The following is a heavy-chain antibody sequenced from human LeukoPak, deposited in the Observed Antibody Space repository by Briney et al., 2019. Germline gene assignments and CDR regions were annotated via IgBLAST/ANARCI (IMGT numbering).Heavy chain of an antibody. J-gene: IGHJ6*04. Sequence: GGSLRLSCAASGFTFSSYGMSWVRQAPGKGLEWVSAISSSGINTYYADSVKGRFTISRDNSKNTLYLQMNSLRAEDTAVYYCASLAGPRTDVWGKGTTVTISS. CDR2: ISSSGINT. D-gene: IGHD5/OR15-5a*01. CDR1: GFTFSSYG. CDR3: ASLAGPRTDV. V-gene: IGHV3-23*01.